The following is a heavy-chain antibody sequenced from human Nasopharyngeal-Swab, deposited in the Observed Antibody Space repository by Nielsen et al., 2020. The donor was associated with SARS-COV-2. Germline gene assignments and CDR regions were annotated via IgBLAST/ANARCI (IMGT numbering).Heavy chain of an antibody. CDR3: ARGDVTIFGVVGWFDP. J-gene: IGHJ5*02. CDR2: IYYSGST. CDR1: GGSISSYY. D-gene: IGHD3-3*01. Sequence: SETLSLTCTVSGGSISSYYWSWLRQPPGKGLEWIGYIYYSGSTNYNPSLKSRVTISVDTSKNQFSLKLSSVTAADTAVYYCARGDVTIFGVVGWFDPWGQGTLVTVSS. V-gene: IGHV4-59*01.